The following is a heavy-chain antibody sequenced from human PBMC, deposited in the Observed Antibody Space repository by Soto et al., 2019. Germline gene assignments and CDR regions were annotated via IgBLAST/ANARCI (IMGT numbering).Heavy chain of an antibody. J-gene: IGHJ3*02. CDR3: AKETRYYDFWSGHDAFDI. V-gene: IGHV3-30*18. CDR1: GFTFSSYG. D-gene: IGHD3-3*01. CDR2: ISYDGSNK. Sequence: PGGSLRLSCAASGFTFSSYGMHWVRQAPGKGLEWVAVISYDGSNKYYADSVKGRFTISRDNSKNTLYLQMNSLRAEDTAVYYCAKETRYYDFWSGHDAFDIWGQGTMVTVS.